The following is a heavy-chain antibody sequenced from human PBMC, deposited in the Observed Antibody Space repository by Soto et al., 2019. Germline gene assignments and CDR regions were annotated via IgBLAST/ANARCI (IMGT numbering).Heavy chain of an antibody. CDR2: ISGSGGST. CDR3: AKSVWGITIFGGMDV. Sequence: EVQLLESGGGLVQPGGSLRLSCAASGFTFSSYAMSWVRQAPGKGLEWVSDISGSGGSTYYADSVKGRFTITSDNSKNTLYPQMNSMRAKDTAVYYCAKSVWGITIFGGMDVWGQGTTVTVAS. J-gene: IGHJ6*02. CDR1: GFTFSSYA. V-gene: IGHV3-23*01. D-gene: IGHD3-9*01.